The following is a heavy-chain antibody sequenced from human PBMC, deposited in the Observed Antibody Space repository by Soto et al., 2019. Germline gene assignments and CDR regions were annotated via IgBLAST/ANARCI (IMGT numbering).Heavy chain of an antibody. V-gene: IGHV4-59*01. CDR2: IYYSGST. D-gene: IGHD2-15*01. CDR3: ARDLGYCSSDGCYTLGYFDY. J-gene: IGHJ4*02. CDR1: GGSISSYY. Sequence: SETLSLTCTVSGGSISSYYWNWIRQPPGKGLEWIGYIYYSGSTNYNPSLKSRVTISVDTSKNQFSLKLSSVTAADTAVYYCARDLGYCSSDGCYTLGYFDYWGQGTMVTVSS.